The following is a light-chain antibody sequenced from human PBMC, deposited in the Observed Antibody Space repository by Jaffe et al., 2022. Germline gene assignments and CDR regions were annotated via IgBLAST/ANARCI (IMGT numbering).Light chain of an antibody. J-gene: IGKJ4*01. CDR3: QQYGSSPLT. V-gene: IGKV3-20*01. CDR2: GAS. Sequence: EIVLTQSPGTLSLSAGERATLSCRASQSVSTSYLAWYQQKSGQAPRLLIYGASTRATGIPDRFSGSGSGTDFTLTISRLEPEDCAVYYCQQYGSSPLTFGGGTKVEIK. CDR1: QSVSTSY.